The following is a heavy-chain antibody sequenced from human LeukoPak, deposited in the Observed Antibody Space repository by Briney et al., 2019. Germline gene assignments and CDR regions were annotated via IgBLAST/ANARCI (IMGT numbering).Heavy chain of an antibody. V-gene: IGHV4-59*01. Sequence: SETLSLTCTVSGGSISSYYWSWIRQPPGKGLEWIGYIYYIGSTNYNPSLKSRVTISVDTSKNQFSLKLSSVTAADTAVYYCARAPKRYCSGGSCYTYYFDYWGQGTLVTVSS. CDR2: IYYIGST. J-gene: IGHJ4*02. CDR1: GGSISSYY. D-gene: IGHD2-15*01. CDR3: ARAPKRYCSGGSCYTYYFDY.